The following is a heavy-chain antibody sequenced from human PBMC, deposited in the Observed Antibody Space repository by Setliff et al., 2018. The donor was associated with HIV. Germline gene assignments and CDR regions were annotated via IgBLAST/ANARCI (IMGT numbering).Heavy chain of an antibody. J-gene: IGHJ6*03. CDR2: IYYSGST. CDR3: AREVRVVLPAAASGNYYYYYMDV. D-gene: IGHD2-2*01. CDR1: GGSISSYY. V-gene: IGHV4-59*12. Sequence: SETLSLTCIVSGGSISSYYWSWIRQPPGKGLEWIGYIYYSGSTNYNPSLKNRVTISIDTSKKQFSLNLSSVTAADTAVYYCAREVRVVLPAAASGNYYYYYMDVWGKGTTVTVSS.